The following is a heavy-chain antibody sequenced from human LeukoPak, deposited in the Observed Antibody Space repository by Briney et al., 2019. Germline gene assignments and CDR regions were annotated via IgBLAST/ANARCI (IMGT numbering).Heavy chain of an antibody. D-gene: IGHD5-12*01. CDR1: GFTFSSYG. J-gene: IGHJ4*02. CDR2: ISYDGSNK. Sequence: SGRSLRLSCAASGFTFSSYGMHWVRQAPGKGLEWVAVISYDGSNKYYADSVKGRFTISRDNSKNTLYLQMNSLRAEDTAVYYCAKEVLYSGYEPPDYWGQGTLVIVSS. V-gene: IGHV3-30*18. CDR3: AKEVLYSGYEPPDY.